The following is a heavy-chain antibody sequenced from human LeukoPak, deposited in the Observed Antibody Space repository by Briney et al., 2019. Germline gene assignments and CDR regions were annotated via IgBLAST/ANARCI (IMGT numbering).Heavy chain of an antibody. CDR1: GYTFISYY. J-gene: IGHJ3*02. D-gene: IGHD6-13*01. V-gene: IGHV1-46*01. CDR3: ARDKGIAAPADLDVFDI. Sequence: ASVKVSCKASGYTFISYYIHWVRQAPGQGLEWMGIINPSGGSTRYAQKFQGRVTMTRDTSISTAYMELRSLRSDDSALYYCARDKGIAAPADLDVFDIWGQGTMVTVSS. CDR2: INPSGGST.